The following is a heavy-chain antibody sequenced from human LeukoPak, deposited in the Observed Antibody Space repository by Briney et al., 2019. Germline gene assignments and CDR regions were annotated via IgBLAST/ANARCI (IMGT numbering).Heavy chain of an antibody. Sequence: GGSLRLSCAASGFTFSSYWMSWVRQAPGKGLEWVANIKQDGGEKYYVDSVVGRFTISRDNAKSSLYLQMNSLRADDTAVYYYARRIAGTATGGYFEPWGRGTLVSVSS. J-gene: IGHJ2*01. CDR3: ARRIAGTATGGYFEP. V-gene: IGHV3-7*01. CDR2: IKQDGGEK. CDR1: GFTFSSYW. D-gene: IGHD6-13*01.